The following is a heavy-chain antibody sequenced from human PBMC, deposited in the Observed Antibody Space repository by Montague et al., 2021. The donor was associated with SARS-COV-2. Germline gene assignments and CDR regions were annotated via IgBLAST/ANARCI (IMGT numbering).Heavy chain of an antibody. CDR3: ARVGRQQLVRLSGMDV. CDR1: GGSISSRSYY. V-gene: IGHV4-39*07. D-gene: IGHD6-13*01. Sequence: SETLSLTCTVSGGSISSRSYYWGWIRQPPGKGLEWIGSIYYSGSTYYNPSLKSRVTISVDTSKNRFSLKLSSVTAADTAVYYCARVGRQQLVRLSGMDVWGQGTTVTVSS. J-gene: IGHJ6*02. CDR2: IYYSGST.